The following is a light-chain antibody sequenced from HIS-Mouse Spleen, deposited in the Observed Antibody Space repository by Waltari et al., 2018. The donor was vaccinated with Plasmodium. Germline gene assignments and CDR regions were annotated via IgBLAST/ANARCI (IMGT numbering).Light chain of an antibody. Sequence: ELLMTHSPATLSVSPGERATLSCRASQGVSSNLAWYQQKPGQAPRLLIYGASTRSTGIPARFSGSGSGTEFTLTISSLQSEDFAVYYCQQYNNWPFTFGPATKVAIK. CDR2: GAS. V-gene: IGKV3-15*01. CDR3: QQYNNWPFT. J-gene: IGKJ3*01. CDR1: QGVSSN.